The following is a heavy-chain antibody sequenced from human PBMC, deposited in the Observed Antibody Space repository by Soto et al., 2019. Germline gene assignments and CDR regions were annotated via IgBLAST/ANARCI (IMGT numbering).Heavy chain of an antibody. CDR1: GGSISSSSYY. Sequence: SETLSLTCIVSGGSISSSSYYWGWIRQPPGQGLEWIGSIYYSGSIYYNPSLKSRVTISVDTSKNQFSLKLSSVTATDTAVFSCARTRARNWFDPWGQGTLITVST. CDR3: ARTRARNWFDP. D-gene: IGHD6-6*01. CDR2: IYYSGSI. J-gene: IGHJ5*02. V-gene: IGHV4-39*01.